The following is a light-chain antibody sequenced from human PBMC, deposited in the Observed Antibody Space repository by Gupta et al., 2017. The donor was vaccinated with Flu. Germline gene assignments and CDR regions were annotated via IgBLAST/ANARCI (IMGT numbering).Light chain of an antibody. J-gene: IGKJ1*01. V-gene: IGKV3-15*01. Sequence: PVTLSVSPGDRATLSCRASQSVTSNLAWYQQKPGQAPRLLIHGASTSATGIPARFSVSGSGTDFTLTIIGLQSEDFAVYCCHQENNCPWTFGQGTKVEIK. CDR3: HQENNCPWT. CDR2: GAS. CDR1: QSVTSN.